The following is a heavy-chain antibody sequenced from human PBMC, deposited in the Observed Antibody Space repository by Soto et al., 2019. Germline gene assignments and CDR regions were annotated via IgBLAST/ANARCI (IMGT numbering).Heavy chain of an antibody. D-gene: IGHD3-22*01. Sequence: QVQLVQSGAEVKKPGSSVKVSCKASGGTFSSYAISWVRQAPGQGREWMGGIIPIFETANYSQKFQGRVTISADKSTNTVYRALSIVRSEDTSVYYCASTYYYDGRVYTWGSRAEGYYGMAVCGQWTTVPVSS. CDR3: ASTYYYDGRVYTWGSRAEGYYGMAV. CDR1: GGTFSSYA. CDR2: IIPIFETA. J-gene: IGHJ6*02. V-gene: IGHV1-69*06.